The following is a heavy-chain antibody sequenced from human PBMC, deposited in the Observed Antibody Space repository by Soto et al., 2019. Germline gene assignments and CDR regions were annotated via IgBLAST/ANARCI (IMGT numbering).Heavy chain of an antibody. Sequence: GETLKISCTGSGYRFTSYWIGWVRQMPGKGLEWMGIIYPGDSDTRYSPSFQGQVTISADKSSNTASLQWSSLKASDTAMYYCAKTRVNGDPTGHAFDIWGQGTMVTVSS. V-gene: IGHV5-51*01. J-gene: IGHJ3*02. CDR3: AKTRVNGDPTGHAFDI. CDR2: IYPGDSDT. CDR1: GYRFTSYW. D-gene: IGHD4-17*01.